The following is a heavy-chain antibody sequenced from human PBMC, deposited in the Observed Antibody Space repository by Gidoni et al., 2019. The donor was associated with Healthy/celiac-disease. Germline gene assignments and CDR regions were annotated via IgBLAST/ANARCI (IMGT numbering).Heavy chain of an antibody. V-gene: IGHV3-74*01. CDR3: ARVGRDGAFDI. J-gene: IGHJ3*02. CDR1: GFTFSSYW. Sequence: EVQLVESGVVVVQAGWSLRLSCAASGFTFSSYWMHWVRQAPGKGLVWVSRINSDGSSTSYADSVKGRFTISRDNAKNTLYLQMNSLRAEDTAVYYCARVGRDGAFDIWGQGTMVTVSS. D-gene: IGHD3-10*01. CDR2: INSDGSST.